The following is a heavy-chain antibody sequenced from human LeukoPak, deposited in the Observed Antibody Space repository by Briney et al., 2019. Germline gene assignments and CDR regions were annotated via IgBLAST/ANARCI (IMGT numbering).Heavy chain of an antibody. CDR1: GFTFIAAW. Sequence: PGGSLRLSCAASGFTFIAAWMSWVRQAPGKGLEWVGRIESKSDGGTTYYAAPVKGRFTISRDDLKNTLYLQMNSLKTEDTAVYFCTLDDVGLAPDYWGQGTLVSVSS. CDR2: IESKSDGGTT. J-gene: IGHJ4*02. CDR3: TLDDVGLAPDY. V-gene: IGHV3-15*04. D-gene: IGHD3-16*01.